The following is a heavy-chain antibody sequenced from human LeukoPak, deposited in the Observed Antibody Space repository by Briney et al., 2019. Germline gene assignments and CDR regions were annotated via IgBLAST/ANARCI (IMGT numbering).Heavy chain of an antibody. V-gene: IGHV3-66*01. CDR1: GFNVSINY. D-gene: IGHD1-26*01. CDR2: IYTDGST. J-gene: IGHJ4*02. CDR3: ARENMGELRFDY. Sequence: GGSLRLSCAVSGFNVSINYMSWVRQAPGEGLEWVSDIYTDGSTSYADSVKGRFTISRDNSKNTVYLQMNKLGAEDTAVYYCARENMGELRFDYWGQGALVTVSS.